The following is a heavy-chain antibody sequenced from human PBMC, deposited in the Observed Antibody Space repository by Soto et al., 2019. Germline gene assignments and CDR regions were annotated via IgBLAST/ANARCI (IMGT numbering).Heavy chain of an antibody. Sequence: SETLSLTCSVSGAIVTSGENYWSWFRQPPGKGLEWLGYIYDSGVPSYTPALKSRVTLSLDRPHNQVSLKLRSVTAADTAVYFCGRDLAHGYTGNVWGHRTLVTVSS. D-gene: IGHD5-18*01. J-gene: IGHJ3*01. V-gene: IGHV4-30-4*08. CDR2: IYDSGVP. CDR3: GRDLAHGYTGNV. CDR1: GAIVTSGENY.